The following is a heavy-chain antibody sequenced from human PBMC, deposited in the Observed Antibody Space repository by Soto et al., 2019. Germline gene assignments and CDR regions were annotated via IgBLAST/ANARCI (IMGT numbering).Heavy chain of an antibody. CDR3: AVSSSSFSNYYGMDV. CDR2: IYPGDSDT. Sequence: GESLKISCKGSGYSFTSYWIGWVRQMPGKGLEWMGIIYPGDSDTRYSPSFQGQVTISADKSISTAYLQWSSLKASDTAMYYCAVSSSSFSNYYGMDVWGKGTTVTVSS. J-gene: IGHJ6*04. V-gene: IGHV5-51*01. CDR1: GYSFTSYW. D-gene: IGHD6-6*01.